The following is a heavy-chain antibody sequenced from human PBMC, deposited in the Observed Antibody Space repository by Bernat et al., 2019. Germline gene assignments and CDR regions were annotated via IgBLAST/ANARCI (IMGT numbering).Heavy chain of an antibody. Sequence: QVQLVQSGAEVKKPGSSVKVPCKASGCTFSSYTISWVRQAPGQGLEWMGRIIPILGIANYAQKFQGRVTITADKSTSTAYMELSSLRSEDTAVYYCARTLKLIQLWDMDVWGQGTTVSV. CDR2: IIPILGIA. J-gene: IGHJ6*02. CDR1: GCTFSSYT. V-gene: IGHV1-69*02. CDR3: ARTLKLIQLWDMDV. D-gene: IGHD5-18*01.